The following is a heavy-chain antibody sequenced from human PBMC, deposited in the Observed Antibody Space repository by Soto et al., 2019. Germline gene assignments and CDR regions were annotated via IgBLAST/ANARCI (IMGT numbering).Heavy chain of an antibody. D-gene: IGHD2-8*01. CDR2: IGTDGSIT. J-gene: IGHJ4*02. CDR3: ARDTNGLHY. CDR1: GLIFSNYK. V-gene: IGHV3-74*01. Sequence: EVQLVESGGGLVQPGGSLRLSCAASGLIFSNYKMHWVRQAPGKGPVWVSRIGTDGSITDYADSVKGRFTVSRDNAKNTLYLQMNSLRVDDTAVYYCARDTNGLHYWGQGTLVTVSS.